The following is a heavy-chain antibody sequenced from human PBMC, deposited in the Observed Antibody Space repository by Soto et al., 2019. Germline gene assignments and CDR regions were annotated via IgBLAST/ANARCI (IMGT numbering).Heavy chain of an antibody. CDR3: ATDIGGTPFDY. J-gene: IGHJ4*02. CDR1: GFSVDDYA. D-gene: IGHD2-15*01. Sequence: PGGSLRLACAASGFSVDDYAMHWVRRAPGKGLEWVSGISWNSGDIGYADSVKGRFTISRDNSRNTLYLQMNSLRAEDTAVYYCATDIGGTPFDYWGQGTLVTVSP. V-gene: IGHV3-9*01. CDR2: ISWNSGDI.